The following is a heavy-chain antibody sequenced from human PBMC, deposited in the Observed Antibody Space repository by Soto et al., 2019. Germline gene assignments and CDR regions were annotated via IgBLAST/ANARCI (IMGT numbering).Heavy chain of an antibody. CDR2: ISYDGSNK. J-gene: IGHJ3*02. CDR1: GFTFSSYA. V-gene: IGHV3-30-3*01. CDR3: ARDGSYYYGSGDLVAFDI. Sequence: QVQLVESGGGVVQPGRSLRLSCAASGFTFSSYAMHWVRQAPGKGLEWVAVISYDGSNKYYADSVKGRFTISRDNSKNTLYLQMNSLRAEDTAVYYCARDGSYYYGSGDLVAFDIWGQGTMVTVSS. D-gene: IGHD3-10*01.